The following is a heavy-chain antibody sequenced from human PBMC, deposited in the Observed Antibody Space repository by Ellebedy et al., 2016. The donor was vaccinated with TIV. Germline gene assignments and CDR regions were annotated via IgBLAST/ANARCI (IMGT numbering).Heavy chain of an antibody. V-gene: IGHV3-33*06. J-gene: IGHJ4*02. CDR2: IWYDGSNK. D-gene: IGHD3-16*02. CDR1: GFTFSSYG. CDR3: AKLDIKYYDYVWGSYRLVV. Sequence: GGSLRLXXAASGFTFSSYGMHWVRQAPGKGLEWVAVIWYDGSNKYYADSVKGRFTISRDNSKNTLYLQMNSLRAEDTAVYYCAKLDIKYYDYVWGSYRLVVWGQGTLVTVSS.